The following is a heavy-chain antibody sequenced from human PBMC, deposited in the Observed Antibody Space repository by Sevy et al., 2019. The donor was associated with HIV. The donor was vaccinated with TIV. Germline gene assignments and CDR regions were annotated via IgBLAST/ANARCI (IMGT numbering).Heavy chain of an antibody. J-gene: IGHJ4*02. CDR2: ISFDGNSK. V-gene: IGHV3-30*18. D-gene: IGHD3-10*01. CDR1: GFTFNTYG. CDR3: AKSYASGNYYNVAKDS. Sequence: GSLRLSCAASGFTFNTYGMHWVRQAPGKGLEWVAVISFDGNSKDYADSVKGRLTISRDNSKNTLYLQMNSLRAEDTAVYYCAKSYASGNYYNVAKDSWGQGTLVTVSS.